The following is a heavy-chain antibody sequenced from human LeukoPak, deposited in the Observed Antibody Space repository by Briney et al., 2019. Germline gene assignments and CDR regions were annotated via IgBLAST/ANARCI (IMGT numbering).Heavy chain of an antibody. D-gene: IGHD3-10*01. CDR1: GGSISSGDYY. Sequence: SETLSLTCTVSGGSISSGDYYWSWIRQHPGKGLEWIGYIYYSGSTYYNPSLKSRVTISVDTSKNQFSLKLSSVTAADTAVYYCARGWDYYGSGSYIFDYWGQGTLVTVSS. J-gene: IGHJ4*02. CDR3: ARGWDYYGSGSYIFDY. V-gene: IGHV4-31*03. CDR2: IYYSGST.